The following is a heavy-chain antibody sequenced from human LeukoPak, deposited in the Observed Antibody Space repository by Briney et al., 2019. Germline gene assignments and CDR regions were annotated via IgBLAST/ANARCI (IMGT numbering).Heavy chain of an antibody. CDR1: GFTFSSYA. D-gene: IGHD1-26*01. CDR2: ISGSGGST. Sequence: GGSLRLSCAASGFTFSSYAMSWVRQAPGEGLEWVSAISGSGGSTYYADSVKGRFTISRDNSKNTLYLQMNSLRAEDTAVYYCAKSGVGGSYLYYYYYYMDVSGKGSTVTVSS. V-gene: IGHV3-23*01. J-gene: IGHJ6*03. CDR3: AKSGVGGSYLYYYYYYMDV.